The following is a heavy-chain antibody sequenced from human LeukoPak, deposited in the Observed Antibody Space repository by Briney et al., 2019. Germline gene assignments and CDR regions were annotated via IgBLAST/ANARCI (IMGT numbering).Heavy chain of an antibody. V-gene: IGHV3-11*01. CDR1: GFTFSDYY. J-gene: IGHJ5*02. CDR2: ISSSGSTI. Sequence: PGGSLRLSCAASGFTFSDYYMSWIRQAPGKGLEWVSYISSSGSTIYYADSVKGRFTISRDNAKNSLYLQMNSLRAEDTAVYYCARVLYYDSSGYYEGWFDPWGQGTLVTVPS. D-gene: IGHD3-22*01. CDR3: ARVLYYDSSGYYEGWFDP.